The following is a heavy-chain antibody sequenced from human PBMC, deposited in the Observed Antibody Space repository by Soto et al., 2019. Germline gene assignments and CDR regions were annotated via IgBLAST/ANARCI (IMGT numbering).Heavy chain of an antibody. D-gene: IGHD3-3*01. CDR1: GGSISSGDYY. CDR3: ARGNVLRVFDP. CDR2: IYYSGST. J-gene: IGHJ5*02. Sequence: PSETLSLTCTVSGGSISSGDYYWSWIRQPPGKGLEWIGYIYYSGSTYYNPSLKSRVTISVDTSKNQFSLKLSSVTAADTAVYYCARGNVLRVFDPWGQGTRVTVSS. V-gene: IGHV4-30-4*01.